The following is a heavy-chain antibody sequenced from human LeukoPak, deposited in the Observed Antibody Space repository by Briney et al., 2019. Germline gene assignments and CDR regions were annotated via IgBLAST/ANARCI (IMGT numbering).Heavy chain of an antibody. Sequence: GXXXRLSCAASGFTFSSYSMNWVRQAPGKGLEWVSSISSSSSYIYYADSVKGRFTISRDNAKNSLYLQMNSLRAEDTAVYYCARDGAAAGNHFGVTDAFDIWGQGTMVTVSS. CDR2: ISSSSSYI. D-gene: IGHD6-13*01. J-gene: IGHJ3*02. CDR1: GFTFSSYS. V-gene: IGHV3-21*01. CDR3: ARDGAAAGNHFGVTDAFDI.